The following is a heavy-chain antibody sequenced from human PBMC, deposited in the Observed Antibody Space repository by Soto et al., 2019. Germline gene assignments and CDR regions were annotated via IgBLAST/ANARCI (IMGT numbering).Heavy chain of an antibody. D-gene: IGHD3-16*02. Sequence: EVQLMESGGGLVQPGGSLKLSCAASGFTFSASAIHWVRQASGRGLEWVGRIRSKPNNYATTYAASVKDRFTISRDESNNTAYLQMSSLNAEDTAFYYFARRGASFHDAFDIWGQGTMVTVSS. J-gene: IGHJ3*02. CDR1: GFTFSASA. CDR3: ARRGASFHDAFDI. V-gene: IGHV3-73*01. CDR2: IRSKPNNYAT.